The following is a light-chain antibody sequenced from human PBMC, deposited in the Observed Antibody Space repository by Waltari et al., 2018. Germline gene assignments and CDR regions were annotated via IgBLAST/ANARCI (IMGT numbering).Light chain of an antibody. CDR2: HNN. J-gene: IGLJ3*02. CDR3: AAWDERLSGWV. Sequence: QSVLTPPPSASGTPGPGVSISCSGRSSNLGYNILQWCPQLPGTAPKLLIFHNNQLPAGVPGRCSGSKSGTSASLAISGLQSEDEAEYFCAAWDERLSGWVFGGGTKLTVL. CDR1: SSNLGYNI. V-gene: IGLV1-44*01.